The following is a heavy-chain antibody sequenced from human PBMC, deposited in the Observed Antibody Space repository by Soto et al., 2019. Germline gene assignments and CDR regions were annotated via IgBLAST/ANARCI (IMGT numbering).Heavy chain of an antibody. CDR2: IIPIFGTA. CDR3: ARDPSMSTGFFKRVFDL. V-gene: IGHV1-69*13. J-gene: IGHJ4*02. D-gene: IGHD3-9*01. Sequence: GASVKVSCKASGGTFSSYAISWVRQAPGQGLEWMGGIIPIFGTANYAQKFQGRVTITADESTSTAYMELSSLRSEDTAVYYCARDPSMSTGFFKRVFDLWGQGALVTVSS. CDR1: GGTFSSYA.